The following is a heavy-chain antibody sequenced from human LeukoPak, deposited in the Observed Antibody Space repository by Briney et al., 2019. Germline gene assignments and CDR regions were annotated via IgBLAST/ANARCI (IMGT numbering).Heavy chain of an antibody. CDR1: GFTFSTYG. D-gene: IGHD1-26*01. J-gene: IGHJ4*02. V-gene: IGHV3-23*01. CDR2: ISGSAVGT. Sequence: GGSLRLSCAASGFTFSTYGMTWVRQAPGKGLEWVSAISGSAVGTYYADSVKGRFTISRDNSKNTLYLQMNSLRAEDTAVYYCGRGSSIDYWGQGTLVTVSS. CDR3: GRGSSIDY.